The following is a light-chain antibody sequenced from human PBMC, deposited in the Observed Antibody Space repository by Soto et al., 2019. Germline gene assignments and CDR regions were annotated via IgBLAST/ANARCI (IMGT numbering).Light chain of an antibody. CDR1: SSNIGSNT. V-gene: IGLV1-44*01. CDR2: STN. Sequence: QSVLTQPPSASGTPGQRVTISCSGSSSNIGSNTVNWYQQLPGSAPKLRIYSTNQRPSGVPDRFSGSKSGTSASLAISGLQSEDEADYYCAAWDGSLNVVLFGGGTKLTVL. J-gene: IGLJ2*01. CDR3: AAWDGSLNVVL.